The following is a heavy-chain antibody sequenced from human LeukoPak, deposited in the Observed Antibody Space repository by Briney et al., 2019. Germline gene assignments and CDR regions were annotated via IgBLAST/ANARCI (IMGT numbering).Heavy chain of an antibody. D-gene: IGHD3-22*01. V-gene: IGHV4-61*02. CDR3: ARVSYYDSSGYY. Sequence: SETLSLTCTVSGGSLSSGSYYWSWIRQPAGKGLEWIGRIYTSGSTYYNPSLKSRVTISVDTSKNQFSLKLSSVTAADTAVYYCARVSYYDSSGYYWGQGTLVTVSS. CDR2: IYTSGST. J-gene: IGHJ4*02. CDR1: GGSLSSGSYY.